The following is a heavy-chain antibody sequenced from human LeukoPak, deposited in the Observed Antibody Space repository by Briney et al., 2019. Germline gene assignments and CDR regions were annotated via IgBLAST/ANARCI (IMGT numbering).Heavy chain of an antibody. V-gene: IGHV4-38-2*02. CDR2: IYHSGST. J-gene: IGHJ4*02. D-gene: IGHD3-22*01. CDR1: GYSISSGYY. Sequence: SETLSLTCTVSGYSISSGYYWGWIRQPPGKGLEWIGSIYHSGSTYYNPSLKSRVTISVDTSKNQFSLKLSSVTAADTAVYYCARARGSGYYPYYFDYWGQGTLVTVSS. CDR3: ARARGSGYYPYYFDY.